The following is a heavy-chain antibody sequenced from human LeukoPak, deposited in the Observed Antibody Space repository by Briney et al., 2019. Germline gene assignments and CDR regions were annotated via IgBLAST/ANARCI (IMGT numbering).Heavy chain of an antibody. J-gene: IGHJ5*02. CDR3: ATQAYYYGSVNWFDP. V-gene: IGHV1-69*05. CDR1: GGTFSSYA. Sequence: SVKVSCKASGGTFSSYAISWVRQAPGQGLEWMGGIIPIFGTANYAQKFQGRVTITTDESTSTAYMELSSLRSEDTAVYYCATQAYYYGSVNWFDPWGQGTLVTVPS. D-gene: IGHD3-10*01. CDR2: IIPIFGTA.